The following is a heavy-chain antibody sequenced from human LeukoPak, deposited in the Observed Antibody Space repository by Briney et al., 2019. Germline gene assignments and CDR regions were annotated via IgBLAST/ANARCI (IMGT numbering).Heavy chain of an antibody. CDR3: ARDRDYYDSSGYWS. CDR1: GFTVSSNY. Sequence: GGSLRLSCAASGFTVSSNYMSWVRQAPGKGLEWVSVIYSGGSTYYADSVKGRFTISRDNSKNTLYLQMNSLRAEDTAVYYCARDRDYYDSSGYWSWGQGTLVTVSS. CDR2: IYSGGST. D-gene: IGHD3-22*01. V-gene: IGHV3-66*01. J-gene: IGHJ5*02.